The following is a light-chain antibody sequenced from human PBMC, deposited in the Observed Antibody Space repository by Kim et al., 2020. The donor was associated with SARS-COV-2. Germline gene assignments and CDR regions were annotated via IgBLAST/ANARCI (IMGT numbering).Light chain of an antibody. Sequence: GQRVTVSCSGRTSNIGNNYVSWYQHLPGTAPELLIYDSDKRPSGIPDRFSASKSGMSATLVITGLQTGDEGDYYCGTWDSSLSAWVFGGGTKVTVL. CDR2: DSD. J-gene: IGLJ3*02. CDR1: TSNIGNNY. V-gene: IGLV1-51*01. CDR3: GTWDSSLSAWV.